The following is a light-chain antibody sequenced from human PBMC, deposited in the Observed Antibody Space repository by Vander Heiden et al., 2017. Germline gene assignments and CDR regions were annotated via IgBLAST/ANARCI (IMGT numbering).Light chain of an antibody. CDR1: QGIGNY. V-gene: IGKV1-27*01. CDR3: QNYYRAPLT. Sequence: DIQMTQSPSSLSASVGDRVTITCRASQGIGNYLAWYQQKPGKVPKPLIYAAFTLQSGVPSRFSGSGSGTDFTLTITSLQPEDVATYYCQNYYRAPLTFGGGTKVGDQT. CDR2: AAF. J-gene: IGKJ4*01.